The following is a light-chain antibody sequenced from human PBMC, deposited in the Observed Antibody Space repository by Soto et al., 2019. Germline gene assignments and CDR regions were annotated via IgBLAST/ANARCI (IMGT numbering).Light chain of an antibody. CDR1: QDIAIY. V-gene: IGKV1-9*01. Sequence: IQLTQSPSSLSASVGDRVTITCRASQDIAIYLAWYQQKPGEAPKLLIYAASTLYGGVPSRFSGSGSGTDSALTITSLQAEDFATYYCQQLRMYPSTFGGGTKVDSK. CDR2: AAS. CDR3: QQLRMYPST. J-gene: IGKJ4*01.